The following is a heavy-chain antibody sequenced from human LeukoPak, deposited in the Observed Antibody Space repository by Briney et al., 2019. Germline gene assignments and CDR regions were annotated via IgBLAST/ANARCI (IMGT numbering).Heavy chain of an antibody. CDR1: GFNVSSNY. J-gene: IGHJ4*02. D-gene: IGHD3-10*01. CDR2: IYGDGTT. CDR3: ARGIIYLDY. V-gene: IGHV3-53*04. Sequence: GGSLRLSSEASGFNVSSNYMTWVRQAPGKGLEWVSLIYGDGTTDYADSVKGRFHISRHNSKNTLYLQMNSLRAEDTAVYYCARGIIYLDYWGQGTLVTVSS.